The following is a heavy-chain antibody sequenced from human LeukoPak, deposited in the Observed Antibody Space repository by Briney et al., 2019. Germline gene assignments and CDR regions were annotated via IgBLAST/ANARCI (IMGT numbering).Heavy chain of an antibody. V-gene: IGHV3-21*06. CDR2: ISKTTTNI. Sequence: GGSLRLSCAASGFTFRSYNMNWVRQAPGKGLEWVSFISKTTTNIYYGDSVRGRFTISRDNAKNSLYLQMNSLRAEDTAIYYCTRVGYIDEGIDFWGQGTLVTVSS. CDR1: GFTFRSYN. D-gene: IGHD5-24*01. J-gene: IGHJ4*02. CDR3: TRVGYIDEGIDF.